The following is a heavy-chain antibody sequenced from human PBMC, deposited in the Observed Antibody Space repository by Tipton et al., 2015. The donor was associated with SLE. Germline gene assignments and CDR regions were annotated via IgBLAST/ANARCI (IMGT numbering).Heavy chain of an antibody. J-gene: IGHJ6*02. V-gene: IGHV4-59*11. CDR1: GGSISSHY. D-gene: IGHD7-27*01. Sequence: TLSLTCTVSGGSISSHYWSWIRQPPGKGPEWIGYIYYSGSTNYNPSLKSRVTISVDTSKNQFSLKLSSVTAADTAVYYCARMATGGYYYTMDVWGQGTTVTVSS. CDR2: IYYSGST. CDR3: ARMATGGYYYTMDV.